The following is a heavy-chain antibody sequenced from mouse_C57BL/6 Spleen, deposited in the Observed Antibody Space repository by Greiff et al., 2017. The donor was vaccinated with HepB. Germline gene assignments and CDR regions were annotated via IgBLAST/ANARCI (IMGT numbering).Heavy chain of an antibody. Sequence: DVKLQESGTVLARPGASVKMSCKTSGYTFTSYWMHWVKQRPGQGLEWIGAIYPGNSDTSYNQKFKGKAKLTAVTSASTAYMELSSLTNEDSAVYYCTREDDYDVEWFAYWGQGTLVTVSA. CDR3: TREDDYDVEWFAY. CDR1: GYTFTSYW. J-gene: IGHJ3*01. D-gene: IGHD2-4*01. V-gene: IGHV1-5*01. CDR2: IYPGNSDT.